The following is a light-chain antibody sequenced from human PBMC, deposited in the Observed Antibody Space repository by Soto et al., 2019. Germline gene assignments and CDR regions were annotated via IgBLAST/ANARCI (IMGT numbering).Light chain of an antibody. CDR2: KAS. J-gene: IGKJ1*01. V-gene: IGKV1-5*03. Sequence: DIQMTQSPSTLSASLGDRVTITCRASQSISSWLAWYQQKPGKAPKLLIYKASILESGVPARFSGSGSGTEFTLTISSLQPDDFATYYCQQLWTFGQGTKVDIK. CDR1: QSISSW. CDR3: QQLWT.